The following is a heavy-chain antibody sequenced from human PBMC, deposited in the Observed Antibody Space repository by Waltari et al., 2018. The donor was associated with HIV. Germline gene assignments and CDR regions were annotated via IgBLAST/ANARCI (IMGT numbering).Heavy chain of an antibody. V-gene: IGHV4-39*01. D-gene: IGHD5-12*01. Sequence: QLQLQESGPGLVKPSETLSLTCTVSGGSISSSSYYWGWIRQPPGKGLEWIVSIYYSGSTYYNPSLNIRVTISVDTSKNQFSLKLSSVTAADTAVYYCASHNVEMATFDYWGQGTLVTVSS. CDR1: GGSISSSSYY. CDR2: IYYSGST. CDR3: ASHNVEMATFDY. J-gene: IGHJ4*02.